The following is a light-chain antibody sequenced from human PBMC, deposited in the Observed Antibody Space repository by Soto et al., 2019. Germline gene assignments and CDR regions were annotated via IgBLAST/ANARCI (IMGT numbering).Light chain of an antibody. CDR2: GAS. CDR3: QQYGSSPWT. Sequence: EIVLTQSPGTLSLSPGERATLSCRAGQSVSSSYLAWYQQKPGQAPRPLIYGASSRAIGIPDRFSGSGSGTDFTLTISRLEPEDFAVYYCQQYGSSPWTFDQGTKVEIK. CDR1: QSVSSSY. J-gene: IGKJ1*01. V-gene: IGKV3-20*01.